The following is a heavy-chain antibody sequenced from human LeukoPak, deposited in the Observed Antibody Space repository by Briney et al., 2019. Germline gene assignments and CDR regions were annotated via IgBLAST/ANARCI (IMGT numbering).Heavy chain of an antibody. Sequence: GGSLRLSCAASGFTVSSNYMSWVRLAPGKGLERVSVIYSGGTTYYADSVKGRFTISRDNSKNTLYLQMNSLRGEDTAVYYCARVLSVSYCDSWGQGTLVTVSS. D-gene: IGHD2/OR15-2a*01. J-gene: IGHJ4*02. V-gene: IGHV3-53*01. CDR2: IYSGGTT. CDR1: GFTVSSNY. CDR3: ARVLSVSYCDS.